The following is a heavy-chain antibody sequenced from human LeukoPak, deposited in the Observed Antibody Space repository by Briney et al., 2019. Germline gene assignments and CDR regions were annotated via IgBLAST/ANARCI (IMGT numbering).Heavy chain of an antibody. J-gene: IGHJ4*02. CDR1: GGSFSGYY. CDR2: INHSGST. Sequence: SETLSLTCAVYGGSFSGYYWSWIRQPPGKGLEWIGEINHSGSTNYNPSLKSRVTISVDTSKNQFSLKLSSVTAADTAVYYCARGRGIAAGWGQGTLVTVSS. D-gene: IGHD6-25*01. V-gene: IGHV4-34*01. CDR3: ARGRGIAAG.